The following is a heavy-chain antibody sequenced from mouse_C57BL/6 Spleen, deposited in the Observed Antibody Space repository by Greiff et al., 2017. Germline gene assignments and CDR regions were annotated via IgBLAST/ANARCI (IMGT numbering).Heavy chain of an antibody. CDR2: ISSGSSTI. CDR1: GFTFSDYG. V-gene: IGHV5-17*01. D-gene: IGHD4-1*01. Sequence: DVKLVESGGGLVKPGGSLKLSCAASGFTFSDYGMHWVRQAPEKGLEWVAYISSGSSTIYYADTVKGRFTISRDNATNTLFLQMTSLRSEDTAMYYCARGANWGYLGYWGQGTTLTVSS. CDR3: ARGANWGYLGY. J-gene: IGHJ2*01.